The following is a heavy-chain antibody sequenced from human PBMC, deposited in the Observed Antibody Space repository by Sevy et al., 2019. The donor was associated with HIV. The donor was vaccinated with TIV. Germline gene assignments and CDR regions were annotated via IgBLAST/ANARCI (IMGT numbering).Heavy chain of an antibody. CDR1: GFTFSSYW. D-gene: IGHD4-4*01. CDR3: ARADLQAFDY. Sequence: VGSLRLSCAASGFTFSSYWMSWVRQAPGKGLEWVANIKEDGSEKYYVDSVKGRFTISRDNAKNSLYLQMNSLRAEETAVYYCARADLQAFDYWGQGTLVTVSS. CDR2: IKEDGSEK. J-gene: IGHJ4*02. V-gene: IGHV3-7*01.